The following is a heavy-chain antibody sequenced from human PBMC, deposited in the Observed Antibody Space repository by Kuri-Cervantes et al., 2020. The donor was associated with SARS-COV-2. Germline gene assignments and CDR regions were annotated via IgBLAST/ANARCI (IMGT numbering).Heavy chain of an antibody. CDR1: GFTVGNNY. V-gene: IGHV3-53*01. J-gene: IGHJ4*02. CDR2: IYSSENA. D-gene: IGHD6-25*01. CDR3: VRDRGERGH. Sequence: ESLKISCAAFGFTVGNNYMSWFRQAPGKGLEWVSVIYSSENAYYAASVEGRFTISRDNSKNMVYLQMNDLRAEDTAVYYCVRDRGERGHWGQGTLVTVSS.